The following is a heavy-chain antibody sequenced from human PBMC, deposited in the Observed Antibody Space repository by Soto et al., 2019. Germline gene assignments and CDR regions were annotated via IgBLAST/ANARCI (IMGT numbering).Heavy chain of an antibody. D-gene: IGHD3-22*01. CDR3: ARRGYYYDSSGYRRVGSFDY. Sequence: SETLSLTCAVYGGSFSGYYWSWIRQPPGKGLEWIGEINHSGSTNYNPSLKSRVTISVDTSKNQFSLKLSSVTAADTAVYYCARRGYYYDSSGYRRVGSFDYWGQGTLVTVSS. CDR1: GGSFSGYY. J-gene: IGHJ4*02. V-gene: IGHV4-34*01. CDR2: INHSGST.